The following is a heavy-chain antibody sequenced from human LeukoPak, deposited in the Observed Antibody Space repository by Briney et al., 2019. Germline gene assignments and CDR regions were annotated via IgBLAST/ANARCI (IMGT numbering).Heavy chain of an antibody. V-gene: IGHV4-59*01. CDR3: ARAVGYYYPMDV. J-gene: IGHJ6*04. CDR1: GGSISSYY. Sequence: PSETLSLTCTVSGGSISSYYWSWIRQHPGKGLEWIGYIYYSGSTNYNPSLKSRVTISVDTSKNQFSLKLSSVTAADTAVYYCARAVGYYYPMDVWGKGTTVTISS. D-gene: IGHD3-22*01. CDR2: IYYSGST.